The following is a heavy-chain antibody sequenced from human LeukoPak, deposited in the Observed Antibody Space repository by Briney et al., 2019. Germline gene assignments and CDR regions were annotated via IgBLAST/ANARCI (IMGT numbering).Heavy chain of an antibody. V-gene: IGHV4-39*01. D-gene: IGHD6-13*01. CDR1: GGSISSSSYY. CDR3: VQGPSIAAAGTTWFDY. J-gene: IGHJ4*02. Sequence: SETLSLTCTVSGGSISSSSYYWGRIRQPPGKGLEWLGSIYYSGSTYYNPSLKSRVTISVDTSKNQFSLKLSSVTAADTAVYYCVQGPSIAAAGTTWFDYWGQGTLVTVSS. CDR2: IYYSGST.